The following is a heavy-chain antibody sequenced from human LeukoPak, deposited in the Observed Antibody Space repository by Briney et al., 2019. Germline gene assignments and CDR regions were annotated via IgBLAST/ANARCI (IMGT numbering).Heavy chain of an antibody. J-gene: IGHJ4*02. V-gene: IGHV3-30*14. CDR2: MSYDGSNT. D-gene: IGHD4/OR15-4a*01. Sequence: PGGSLRLSCVASGFSFRSYAMHWVRQAPGKGLEWVAVMSYDGSNTYYGDSVKGRFTISRDNSKNTLYLQMNSLRAEDTAVYYCARRAGAYSHPYDYWGQGTLVTVSS. CDR1: GFSFRSYA. CDR3: ARRAGAYSHPYDY.